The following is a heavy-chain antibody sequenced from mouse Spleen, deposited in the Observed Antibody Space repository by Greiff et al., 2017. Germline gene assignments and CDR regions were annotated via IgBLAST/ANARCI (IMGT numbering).Heavy chain of an antibody. Sequence: QVQLQQPGAELVKPGASVKLSCKASGYTFTSYWMHWVKQRPGQGLEWIGMIHPNSGSTNYNEKFKSKATLTVDKSSSTAYMQLSSLTSEDSAVYYCARGEGYYGSSFIWFAYWGQGTLVTVSA. J-gene: IGHJ3*01. D-gene: IGHD1-1*01. V-gene: IGHV1-64*01. CDR3: ARGEGYYGSSFIWFAY. CDR1: GYTFTSYW. CDR2: IHPNSGST.